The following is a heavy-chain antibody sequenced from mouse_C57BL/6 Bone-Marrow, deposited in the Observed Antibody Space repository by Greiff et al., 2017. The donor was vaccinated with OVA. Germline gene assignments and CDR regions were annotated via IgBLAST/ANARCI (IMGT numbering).Heavy chain of an antibody. V-gene: IGHV1-69*01. Sequence: QVQLQQPGAELVMPGASVKLSCKASGYTFTSYWMHWVKQRPGQGLEWIGELDPSDSYTNYNQKFKGKSTLTVDKSSSTAYMQLSRLTSEDSSVYYCATYDYDGAYWGPGTLVTVSS. CDR1: GYTFTSYW. D-gene: IGHD2-4*01. CDR2: LDPSDSYT. J-gene: IGHJ3*01. CDR3: ATYDYDGAY.